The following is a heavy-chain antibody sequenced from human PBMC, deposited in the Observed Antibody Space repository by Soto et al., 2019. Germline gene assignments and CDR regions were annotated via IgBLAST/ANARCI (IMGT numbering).Heavy chain of an antibody. CDR3: TRGYSGVSIYAFDI. CDR1: GSTFSDQY. Sequence: GGSLRLSCVASGSTFSDQYMDWVRQAPGKGLEWVGRTANKVNSYTTEYAASVKGRFSISRDDSKNSLYLQMNSLKTEDTAIYFCTRGYSGVSIYAFDIWGQGKMVTVSS. CDR2: TANKVNSYTT. J-gene: IGHJ3*02. V-gene: IGHV3-72*01. D-gene: IGHD6-19*01.